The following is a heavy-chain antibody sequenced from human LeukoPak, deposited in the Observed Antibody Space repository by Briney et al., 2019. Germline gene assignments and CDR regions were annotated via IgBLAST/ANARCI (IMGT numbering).Heavy chain of an antibody. J-gene: IGHJ4*02. Sequence: GGSLRLSCAASGFTFSSYSMNWVRQAPGKGLEWVSSISSSSYIYYGDSVKGRFTISRDNAKDSLYLQMNSLRAEDTAVYYCARDYEIYWGQGTLVTVSS. CDR2: ISSSSYI. V-gene: IGHV3-21*01. D-gene: IGHD5-12*01. CDR3: ARDYEIY. CDR1: GFTFSSYS.